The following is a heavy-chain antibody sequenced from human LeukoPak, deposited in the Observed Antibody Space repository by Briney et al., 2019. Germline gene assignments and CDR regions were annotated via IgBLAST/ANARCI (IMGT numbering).Heavy chain of an antibody. J-gene: IGHJ4*02. CDR3: ARRGHGYGSPFDY. V-gene: IGHV3-66*04. CDR1: GYTFTSYG. Sequence: GASVKVSCKASGYTFTSYGISWVRQAPGQGLEWVSVIYSGGSTYYADSVKGRFTISRDNSKNTLDLQMNSLRAEDTAVYYCARRGHGYGSPFDYWGQGTLVTVSS. D-gene: IGHD5-18*01. CDR2: IYSGGST.